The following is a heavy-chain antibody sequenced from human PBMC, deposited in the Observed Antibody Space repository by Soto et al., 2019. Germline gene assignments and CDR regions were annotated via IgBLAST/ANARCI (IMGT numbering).Heavy chain of an antibody. Sequence: QVQLVQSGAEVTKPGSSVKVSCKASGGTFSSYAISWVRQAPGQGLAWMGGIIPIFNTANYAQKFQGRVTITADESTGTAYMELTSLRSEDTAVYYCATAREKSTGWYYYFDYWGQGTLVTVSS. CDR1: GGTFSSYA. J-gene: IGHJ4*02. D-gene: IGHD6-19*01. CDR2: IIPIFNTA. V-gene: IGHV1-69*12. CDR3: ATAREKSTGWYYYFDY.